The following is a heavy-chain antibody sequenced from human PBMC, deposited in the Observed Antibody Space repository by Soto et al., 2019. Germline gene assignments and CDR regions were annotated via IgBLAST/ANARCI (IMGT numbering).Heavy chain of an antibody. Sequence: SETLSLTCTVSGGSISSYYWSWIRQPPGKGLEYIGYIYYSGSTNYNPSLKSRVTISVDTSKNQFSLKLSSVTAADTAVYYCARLPVVVIALGYFDPWGPGTLVTVS. CDR2: IYYSGST. V-gene: IGHV4-59*01. D-gene: IGHD2-21*01. CDR1: GGSISSYY. CDR3: ARLPVVVIALGYFDP. J-gene: IGHJ5*02.